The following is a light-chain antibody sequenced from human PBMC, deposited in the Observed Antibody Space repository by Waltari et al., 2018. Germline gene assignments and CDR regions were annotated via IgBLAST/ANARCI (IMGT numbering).Light chain of an antibody. V-gene: IGLV2-23*02. CDR3: CSYAGHSTYV. CDR2: EVS. CDR1: SSELGNYNL. J-gene: IGLJ1*01. Sequence: QSALTQPASVSGSPGQSITISCTGTSSELGNYNLVSWYQQHPGKAPKLMSYEVSQRPSGVSNRFSGSKSGNTASLTISGLQPEDETDYYCCSYAGHSTYVFGTGTKVTVL.